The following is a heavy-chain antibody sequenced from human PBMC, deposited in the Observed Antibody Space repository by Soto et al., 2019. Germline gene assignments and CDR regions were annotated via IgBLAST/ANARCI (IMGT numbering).Heavy chain of an antibody. CDR1: GYTFTGYS. J-gene: IGHJ5*02. Sequence: ASVKVSCQDSGYTFTGYSMKWLRQAPVQGLEWMGWINPNTGGTKYAQKFQGRVTMTRDTSISTAYMELSSLTSDDTAVYYCARHKSGSDWLDPWGQGTLVTCSS. CDR3: ARHKSGSDWLDP. V-gene: IGHV1-2*02. CDR2: INPNTGGT. D-gene: IGHD2-15*01.